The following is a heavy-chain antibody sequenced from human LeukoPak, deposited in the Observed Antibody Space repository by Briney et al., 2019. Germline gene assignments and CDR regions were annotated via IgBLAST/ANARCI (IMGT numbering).Heavy chain of an antibody. CDR2: IIPIYGRA. D-gene: IGHD3-22*01. CDR3: AREQKSYYDSSGYYGY. Sequence: SVKVSCKASGGSFTSYGISWVRQAPGQGLEWMGKIIPIYGRANYGQKFQGRVTITADKSTSTAYMELSSLRSEDTAVYYCAREQKSYYDSSGYYGYWGQGTLVTVSS. CDR1: GGSFTSYG. J-gene: IGHJ4*02. V-gene: IGHV1-69*04.